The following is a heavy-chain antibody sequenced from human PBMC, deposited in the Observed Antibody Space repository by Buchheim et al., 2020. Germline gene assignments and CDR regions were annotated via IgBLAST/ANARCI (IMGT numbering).Heavy chain of an antibody. V-gene: IGHV4-4*02. D-gene: IGHD1-26*01. CDR2: IYHSGST. Sequence: QVQLQESGPGLVKPSGTLSLTCAVSGGSISSSNWWSWVRQPPGKGLEWIGEIYHSGSTNYNPSLKSRVTISVGKSKNQFSLRLSSGTGADRAVYDCGRGGGEWERDYFDYWGQGTL. CDR3: GRGGGEWERDYFDY. J-gene: IGHJ4*02. CDR1: GGSISSSNW.